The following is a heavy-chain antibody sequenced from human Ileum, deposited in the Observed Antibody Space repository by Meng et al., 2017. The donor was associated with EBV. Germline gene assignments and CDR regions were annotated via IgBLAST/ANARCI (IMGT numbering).Heavy chain of an antibody. V-gene: IGHV3-15*01. CDR1: GITFSNAW. CDR3: EGWRY. J-gene: IGHJ4*02. CDR2: IKSTTDGGTT. Sequence: EVGVWGSGGGLVKPGVSLRLSCAASGITFSNAWMTWVRQAPGKGLEWVGRIKSTTDGGTTDYAAPVKGRFTISRDDSKNTLFLQMDSLKTEDTAVYYCEGWRYWGQGTLVTVSS. D-gene: IGHD2-15*01.